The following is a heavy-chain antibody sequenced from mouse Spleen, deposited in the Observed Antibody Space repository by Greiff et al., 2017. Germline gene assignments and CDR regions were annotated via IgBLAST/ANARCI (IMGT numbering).Heavy chain of an antibody. Sequence: VQLQQSGAELVKPGASVKLSCTASGFNITDYYMHWVKQRTEQGLEWIGRIDPADGETKYAPKFQGKATITAATSSNTAYLQLSSLTSEDTAVCDCARDLRYFDVWGAGTTVTVSS. CDR3: ARDLRYFDV. J-gene: IGHJ1*01. V-gene: IGHV14-2*01. CDR1: GFNITDYY. CDR2: IDPADGET.